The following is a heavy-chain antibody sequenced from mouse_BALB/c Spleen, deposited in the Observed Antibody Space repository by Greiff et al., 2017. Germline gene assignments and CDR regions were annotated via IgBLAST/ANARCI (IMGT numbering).Heavy chain of an antibody. CDR3: ARHRDYYGLDY. V-gene: IGHV5-9-3*01. CDR1: GFTFSSYA. D-gene: IGHD1-1*01. CDR2: ISSGGSYT. Sequence: EVKLVESGGGLVKPGGSLKLSCAASGFTFSSYAMSWVRQTPEKRLEWVATISSGGSYTYYPDSVKGRFTISRDNAKNTLYLQMSSLRSEDTAMYYCARHRDYYGLDYWGQGTTLTVSS. J-gene: IGHJ2*01.